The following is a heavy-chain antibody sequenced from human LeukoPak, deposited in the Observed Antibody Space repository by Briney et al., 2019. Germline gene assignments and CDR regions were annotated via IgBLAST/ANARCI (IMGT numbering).Heavy chain of an antibody. CDR2: IVVGSGNT. J-gene: IGHJ6*02. V-gene: IGHV1-58*01. CDR1: GFTFTSSA. CDR3: AAFPIGGDYPFYGMDV. D-gene: IGHD4-17*01. Sequence: SVKVSCKASGFTFTSSAVQWVRQARGQRLEWIGWIVVGSGNTNYAQKFQERVTITRDMSTSTAYMELSSLRSEDTAVYYCAAFPIGGDYPFYGMDVWGQGTTVTVSS.